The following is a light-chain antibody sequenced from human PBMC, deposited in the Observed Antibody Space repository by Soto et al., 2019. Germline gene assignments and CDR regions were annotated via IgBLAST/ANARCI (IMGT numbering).Light chain of an antibody. CDR3: QQRSSWPRT. V-gene: IGKV3-11*01. J-gene: IGKJ1*01. CDR2: HTS. CDR1: QSVRSS. Sequence: EVVLTQSPVTLSLSPGDRATLSCRASQSVRSSLAWYQQKPGQAPRLLIYHTSNRATGIPARFSGSGSGTDYTLTISSVEPEDFALSYCQQRSSWPRTFGQGTKVEIK.